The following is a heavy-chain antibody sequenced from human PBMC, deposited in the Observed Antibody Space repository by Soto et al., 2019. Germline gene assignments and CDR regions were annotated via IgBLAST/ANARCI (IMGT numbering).Heavy chain of an antibody. D-gene: IGHD1-7*01. CDR2: MNPNSGNT. CDR1: GYTFTSYD. Sequence: ASVKVSCKASGYTFTSYDINWVRQATGQGLEKMGWMNPNSGNTGYAQKFQGRVTMTRNTSISTAYMELSSLRSEDTAVYYCARSSELDYSYGMDVWRHGTTVTVFS. V-gene: IGHV1-8*01. J-gene: IGHJ6*02. CDR3: ARSSELDYSYGMDV.